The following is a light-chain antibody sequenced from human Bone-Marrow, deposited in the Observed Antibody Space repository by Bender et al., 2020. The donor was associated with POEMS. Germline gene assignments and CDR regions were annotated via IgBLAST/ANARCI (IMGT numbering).Light chain of an antibody. CDR2: EDT. CDR3: CSFASGTTWV. Sequence: QSSLTQPASVSGSPGQSITISCTRTSINVGTYKLVSWYQHHPGKAPKLIIYEDTKRPSGVPERFSGSKSGNTASLTISGLQAEDEAYYYCCSFASGTTWVFGGGTKVTVL. CDR1: SINVGTYKL. V-gene: IGLV2-14*02. J-gene: IGLJ3*02.